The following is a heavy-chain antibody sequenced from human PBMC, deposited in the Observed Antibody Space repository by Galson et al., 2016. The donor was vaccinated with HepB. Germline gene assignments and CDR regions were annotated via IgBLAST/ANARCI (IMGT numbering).Heavy chain of an antibody. CDR2: ISWNSGRL. Sequence: SLRLSCAASGFTFHDYAMHWVRQAPGKGLEWVSGISWNSGRLTYTDSVKGRFTISRDNAKNSLYLQMDSLRPDDTAFYYCAKATSGSAYGSRYFQHWGQGTLVTVSS. CDR1: GFTFHDYA. V-gene: IGHV3-9*01. CDR3: AKATSGSAYGSRYFQH. J-gene: IGHJ1*01. D-gene: IGHD4-17*01.